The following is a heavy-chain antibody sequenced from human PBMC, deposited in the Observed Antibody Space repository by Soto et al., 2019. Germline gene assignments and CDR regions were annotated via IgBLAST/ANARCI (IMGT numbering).Heavy chain of an antibody. CDR3: ARHLVLGSTIGWFDP. CDR1: GGSISSRSYY. J-gene: IGHJ5*02. Sequence: QLQLQESGPGLVKPSETLSLTCTVSGGSISSRSYYWGWIRQPPGKGLEWIGSIYYSGSTYYKPSLKSRVPISVDTSKNQFSLKLSTVTAADTAVYYGARHLVLGSTIGWFDPWGQGTLVTVSS. V-gene: IGHV4-39*01. CDR2: IYYSGST. D-gene: IGHD1-26*01.